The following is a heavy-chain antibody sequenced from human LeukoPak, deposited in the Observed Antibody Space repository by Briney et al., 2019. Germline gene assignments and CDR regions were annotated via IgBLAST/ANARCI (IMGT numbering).Heavy chain of an antibody. Sequence: GGSLRLSCAASGFTFSSYWMSWVRQAPGKGLEWVANIKQDGSEKYYVDSVKGRFTISRDNAKNSLYLQMNSLRAEDTAVYYCARDSTYYYDSSGYSADPPTDEFDYWGQGTLVTVSS. CDR3: ARDSTYYYDSSGYSADPPTDEFDY. CDR1: GFTFSSYW. J-gene: IGHJ4*02. CDR2: IKQDGSEK. V-gene: IGHV3-7*01. D-gene: IGHD3-22*01.